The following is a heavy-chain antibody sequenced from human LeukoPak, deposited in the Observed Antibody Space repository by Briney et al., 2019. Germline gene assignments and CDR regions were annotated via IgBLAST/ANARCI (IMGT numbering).Heavy chain of an antibody. CDR3: ARRRAESSGPSFYYFYMDV. D-gene: IGHD2-8*02. CDR2: VYHNGRT. V-gene: IGHV4-59*01. CDR1: GGSISGYY. J-gene: IGHJ6*03. Sequence: SETLSLTCSVSGGSISGYYRSWIRQLPGERLEWIGFVYHNGRTTYNPSLESRVTISVDTSRNQVSLNLRFVTAADTALYFCARRRAESSGPSFYYFYMDVWGKGTTVSVSS.